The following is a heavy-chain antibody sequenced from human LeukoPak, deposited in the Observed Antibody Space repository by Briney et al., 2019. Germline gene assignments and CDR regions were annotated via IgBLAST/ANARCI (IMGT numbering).Heavy chain of an antibody. CDR3: ARAKWELPLDY. V-gene: IGHV3-7*01. D-gene: IGHD1-26*01. CDR1: GFTFGSFW. Sequence: GGSLRLSCVASGFTFGSFWMSWVRQAPGKGPEWVANIKEDGSEKYYVDSVKGRFTISRDNAKNSLYLQMNSLRAEDTAVYYCARAKWELPLDYWGQGTLVTVSS. CDR2: IKEDGSEK. J-gene: IGHJ4*02.